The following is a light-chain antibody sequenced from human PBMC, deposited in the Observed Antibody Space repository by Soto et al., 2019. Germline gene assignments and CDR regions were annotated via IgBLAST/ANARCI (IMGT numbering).Light chain of an antibody. V-gene: IGKV3D-15*01. CDR2: GAS. CDR3: QQRNSWPPTFT. Sequence: ETVLTQSPATLSVSPGERATLSCRASQSVNSNLAWYQQKLGQAPRVLXYGASTRATGSQDRFRGCGSGTDFHLTISRLEPEDFAVYYCQQRNSWPPTFTFGQGTRWRL. CDR1: QSVNSN. J-gene: IGKJ5*01.